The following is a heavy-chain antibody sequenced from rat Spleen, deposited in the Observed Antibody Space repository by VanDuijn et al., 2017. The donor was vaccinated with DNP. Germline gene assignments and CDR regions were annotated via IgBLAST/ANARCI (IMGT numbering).Heavy chain of an antibody. D-gene: IGHD1-3*01. CDR2: IGSPAYAP. Sequence: EVQLVESGGGLVQPGRSLKLSCAASGFTFSAYYMAWVRQAPAKGLEWVAYIGSPAYAPYYADSVKGRFTISRDNAKSTLYLQMNSLRSEDMATYYCATQSYLYAMDAWGQGTSVTVSS. CDR3: ATQSYLYAMDA. J-gene: IGHJ4*01. V-gene: IGHV5-22*01. CDR1: GFTFSAYY.